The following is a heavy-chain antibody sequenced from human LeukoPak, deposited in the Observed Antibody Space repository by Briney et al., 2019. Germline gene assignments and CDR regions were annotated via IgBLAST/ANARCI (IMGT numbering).Heavy chain of an antibody. J-gene: IGHJ4*02. CDR3: ARDSVGSGSYYFDY. Sequence: SETLSLTCTISGGSISSSRYYWGWIRQPPGKGLEWIGSIYYSGSTNYNPSLKSRVTISVDKSKNQFSLKLSSVTAADTAVYYCARDSVGSGSYYFDYWGQGTLVTVSS. V-gene: IGHV4-39*07. CDR1: GGSISSSRYY. CDR2: IYYSGST. D-gene: IGHD3-10*01.